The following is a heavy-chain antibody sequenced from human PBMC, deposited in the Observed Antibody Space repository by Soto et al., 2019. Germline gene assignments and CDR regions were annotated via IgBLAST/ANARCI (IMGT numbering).Heavy chain of an antibody. J-gene: IGHJ6*02. V-gene: IGHV5-51*01. CDR3: ARQAGTTCYYYYGMDV. CDR2: IYPGDSDT. CDR1: GYSFTSYW. Sequence: GESLKISCKGSGYSFTSYWIGWARQMPGKGLEWMGIIYPGDSDTRYSPSFQGQVTISADKSISTAYLQWSSLKASDTAMYYCARQAGTTCYYYYGMDVWGQGTTVTVSS. D-gene: IGHD1-7*01.